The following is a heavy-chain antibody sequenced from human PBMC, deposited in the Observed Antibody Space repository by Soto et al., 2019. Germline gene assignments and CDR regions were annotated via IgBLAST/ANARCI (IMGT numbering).Heavy chain of an antibody. CDR2: ISSSGKTI. D-gene: IGHD2-21*02. J-gene: IGHJ4*02. CDR3: ARGSVVTAIPVYY. CDR1: GFTFSSYE. V-gene: IGHV3-48*03. Sequence: XGSLRLSCAASGFTFSSYEMNWVRQAPGKGLEWVSYISSSGKTIYYADSVKGRFTISRDNAKNSLYLQMNSLRAEDTAVYYCARGSVVTAIPVYYWGQGTLVTVSS.